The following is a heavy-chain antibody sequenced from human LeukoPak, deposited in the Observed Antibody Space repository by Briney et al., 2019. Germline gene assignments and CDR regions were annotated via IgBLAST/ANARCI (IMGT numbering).Heavy chain of an antibody. CDR1: GFTFSSYS. Sequence: GGSPRLSCAASGFTFSSYSMNWVGQAPGKGLEWVSSISSSSSYIYYADSVKGRFTISRDNAKNSLYLQMNSLRAEDTAVYYCASIVVPAAIYYGMDVWGQGTTVTVSS. CDR3: ASIVVPAAIYYGMDV. D-gene: IGHD2-2*02. CDR2: ISSSSSYI. J-gene: IGHJ6*02. V-gene: IGHV3-21*01.